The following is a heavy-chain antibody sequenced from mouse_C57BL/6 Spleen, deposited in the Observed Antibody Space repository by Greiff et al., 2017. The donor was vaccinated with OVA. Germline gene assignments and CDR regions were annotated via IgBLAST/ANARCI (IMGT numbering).Heavy chain of an antibody. D-gene: IGHD2-3*01. Sequence: QVQLQQSGAELVMPGASVKLSCKASGYTFTSYWMHWVKQRPGQGLEWIGEIDPSDSYTNYNQKFKGKSTLTVDKSSSTAYMQLSSLTSEDSAVYYCARVDGYPAWFAYWGQGTLVTVSA. CDR2: IDPSDSYT. V-gene: IGHV1-69*01. CDR1: GYTFTSYW. CDR3: ARVDGYPAWFAY. J-gene: IGHJ3*01.